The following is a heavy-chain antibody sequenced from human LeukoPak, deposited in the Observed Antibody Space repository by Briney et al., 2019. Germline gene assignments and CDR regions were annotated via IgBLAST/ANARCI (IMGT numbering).Heavy chain of an antibody. CDR3: ARLGCSSTCCYSSVHYMDV. V-gene: IGHV5-51*01. CDR2: IYPGDSDT. Sequence: GESLKISCKGSGYSFTSYWIGWVRQMPGKGLEWMGIIYPGDSDTRYSPSFQGQVTISADKSISTAYLQWSSLKASDTAMYYCARLGCSSTCCYSSVHYMDVWGKGTTVTVSS. J-gene: IGHJ6*03. CDR1: GYSFTSYW. D-gene: IGHD2-2*02.